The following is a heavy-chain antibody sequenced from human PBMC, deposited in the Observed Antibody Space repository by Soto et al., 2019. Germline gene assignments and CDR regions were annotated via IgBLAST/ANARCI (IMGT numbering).Heavy chain of an antibody. V-gene: IGHV3-30-3*01. Sequence: QVQLVESGGGVVQPGRSPRLSCAASGFTFSSYAMHWVRQAPGKGLEWVAVISYDGSNKYYADSVKGRFTISRDNSKNTLYLQMNSLRAEDTAVYYCARDVNYYGSGTLDYWGQGTLVTVSS. CDR1: GFTFSSYA. J-gene: IGHJ4*02. D-gene: IGHD3-10*01. CDR2: ISYDGSNK. CDR3: ARDVNYYGSGTLDY.